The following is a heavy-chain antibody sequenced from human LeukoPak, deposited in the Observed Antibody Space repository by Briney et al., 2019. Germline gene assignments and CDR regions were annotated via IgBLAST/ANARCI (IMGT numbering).Heavy chain of an antibody. Sequence: SETLSLTCAVYGGSFSGYYWSWIRQPPGKGLEWIGEINHSGSTNYNPSLKSRVTISVDTSKNQSSLKLSSVTAADTAVYYCARLGYGSGTPYYYFYMDDWGTGTTVTVSS. J-gene: IGHJ6*03. V-gene: IGHV4-34*01. CDR1: GGSFSGYY. CDR3: ARLGYGSGTPYYYFYMDD. CDR2: INHSGST. D-gene: IGHD3-10*01.